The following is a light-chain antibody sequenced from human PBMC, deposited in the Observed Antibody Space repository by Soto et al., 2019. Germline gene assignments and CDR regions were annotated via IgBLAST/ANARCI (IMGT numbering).Light chain of an antibody. Sequence: QCARTQAVSGYGSARHWIPISCTGTSSDVGGYNYVSWYQQHPGKAPKLMIYDVSNRPSGVSNRFSGSKSGNTASLTISGLQAEDEADYYCSSYTSSSTLLYVFGTGTKVTVL. J-gene: IGLJ1*01. CDR2: DVS. CDR3: SSYTSSSTLLYV. CDR1: SSDVGGYNY. V-gene: IGLV2-14*01.